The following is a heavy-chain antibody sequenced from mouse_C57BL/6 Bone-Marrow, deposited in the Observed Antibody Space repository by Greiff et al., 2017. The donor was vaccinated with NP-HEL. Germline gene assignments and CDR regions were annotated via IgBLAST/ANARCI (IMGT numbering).Heavy chain of an antibody. CDR2: IYPRSGNT. D-gene: IGHD1-1*02. V-gene: IGHV1-81*01. CDR3: APLHYGFAY. CDR1: GYTFTSYG. J-gene: IGHJ3*01. Sequence: QVQLQQSGAELARPGASVKLSCTASGYTFTSYGISWVKQRTGQGLEWIGEIYPRSGNTYYNEKFKGKATLTADKSSSTAYMELRSLTSEDSAVYFCAPLHYGFAYWGQGTLVTVSA.